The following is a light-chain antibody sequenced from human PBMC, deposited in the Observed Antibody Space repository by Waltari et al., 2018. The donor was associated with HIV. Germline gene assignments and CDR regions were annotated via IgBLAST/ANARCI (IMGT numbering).Light chain of an antibody. J-gene: IGKJ5*01. V-gene: IGKV1-33*01. Sequence: DIQITQSPSSLSASVGDRVTITCQASQDISNCLNWYQQKPGKAPKLLIYDASSLQTGVPSRFSGRGSGTDFTFTITSLQAEDIAIYYCQQYDRLPITFGQGTRLEIK. CDR1: QDISNC. CDR2: DAS. CDR3: QQYDRLPIT.